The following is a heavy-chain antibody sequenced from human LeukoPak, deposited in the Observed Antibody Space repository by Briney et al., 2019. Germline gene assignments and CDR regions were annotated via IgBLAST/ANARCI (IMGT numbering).Heavy chain of an antibody. V-gene: IGHV1-2*02. D-gene: IGHD4-11*01. CDR1: GYTFTGYY. J-gene: IGHJ4*02. CDR3: ATGDGKLTVNYFDY. Sequence: ASVKVSCKASGYTFTGYYMHWVRQAPGQGLEWMGWINPSSGGTNYAQKFQGRVTMTRDTSISTAYMELSRLRSDDTAVYYCATGDGKLTVNYFDYWGQGTLVTVSS. CDR2: INPSSGGT.